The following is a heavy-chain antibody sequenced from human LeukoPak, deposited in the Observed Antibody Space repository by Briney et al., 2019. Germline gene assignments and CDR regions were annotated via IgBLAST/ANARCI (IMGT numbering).Heavy chain of an antibody. CDR3: ARDMELLDAFDI. CDR1: VYTFTSYG. D-gene: IGHD1-26*01. J-gene: IGHJ3*02. V-gene: IGHV1-18*01. CDR2: ISAYNGNT. Sequence: GASVKVSCKASVYTFTSYGISWVRQAPGQALEWMGWISAYNGNTNYAQKLQGRVTMTTDTSTSTAYMELRSLRSDDTAVYYCARDMELLDAFDIWGQGTMVTVSS.